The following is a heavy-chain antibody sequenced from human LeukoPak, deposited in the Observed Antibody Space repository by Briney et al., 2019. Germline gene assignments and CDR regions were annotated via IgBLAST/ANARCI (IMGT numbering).Heavy chain of an antibody. Sequence: GGSLRLSCAASGFTFSSYAMNWVRQAPGKGLEWVSAISGGGGSTYYADSVKGRFTISRDNSKNTLFLQMNSLRAEHTAVYYCAKRRLTGYYSPHFDYWGQGTLVTVSS. V-gene: IGHV3-23*01. CDR1: GFTFSSYA. J-gene: IGHJ4*02. D-gene: IGHD3-9*01. CDR3: AKRRLTGYYSPHFDY. CDR2: ISGGGGST.